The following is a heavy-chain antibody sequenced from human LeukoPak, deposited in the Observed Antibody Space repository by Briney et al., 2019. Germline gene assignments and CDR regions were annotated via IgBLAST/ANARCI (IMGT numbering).Heavy chain of an antibody. CDR1: RFTFNTYW. J-gene: IGHJ4*02. CDR2: IDSDGYST. Sequence: GGSLRLSCAASRFTFNTYWMHWVRQAPGKGLVWVSRIDSDGYSTAYADSVKGRFTISRDNAKNTLYLQMNSLRAEDTAVYYCARAIESIAAAGTVDYWGQGTLVTVSS. V-gene: IGHV3-74*01. CDR3: ARAIESIAAAGTVDY. D-gene: IGHD6-13*01.